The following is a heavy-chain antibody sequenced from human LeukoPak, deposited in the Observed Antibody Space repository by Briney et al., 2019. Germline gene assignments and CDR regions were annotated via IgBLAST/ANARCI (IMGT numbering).Heavy chain of an antibody. CDR2: IYCSGST. J-gene: IGHJ6*03. CDR3: AASDTYYYYYYMDV. D-gene: IGHD5-18*01. V-gene: IGHV4-59*08. Sequence: PSETLSLTCTVSGGSSSSYYWSWIRQPPGKGLEWIGYIYCSGSTNYNPSLKSRVTISVDTSKNQFSLKLSSVTAADTAVYYCAASDTYYYYYYMDVWGKGTTVTVSS. CDR1: GGSSSSYY.